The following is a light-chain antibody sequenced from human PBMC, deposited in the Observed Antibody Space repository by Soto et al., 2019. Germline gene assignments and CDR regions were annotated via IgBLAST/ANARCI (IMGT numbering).Light chain of an antibody. V-gene: IGKV3D-11*01. CDR3: LQRASWRS. Sequence: MLTQSPATLSLSPGDRAILSCRASQDVSISLGWYQQKPGQAPRLLIYDASNRATGIPDRFSGSGSGTDFTLTISSLELEDFAVYYCLQRASWRSFGQGTKLEIK. CDR2: DAS. CDR1: QDVSIS. J-gene: IGKJ2*01.